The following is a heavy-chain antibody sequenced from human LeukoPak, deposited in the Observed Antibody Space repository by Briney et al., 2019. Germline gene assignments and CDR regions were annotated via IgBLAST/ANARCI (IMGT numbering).Heavy chain of an antibody. Sequence: PSETLSLTCAVSGYSISSGYYWGWIRQPPGKGLEWIGSIYHSGSTYYNPSLKSRVTISVDTSKNQFSLKLSSATAADTAVYYCASSYCSGGSCYSGDAFDIWGQGTMVTVSS. CDR2: IYHSGST. CDR1: GYSISSGYY. D-gene: IGHD2-15*01. CDR3: ASSYCSGGSCYSGDAFDI. J-gene: IGHJ3*02. V-gene: IGHV4-38-2*01.